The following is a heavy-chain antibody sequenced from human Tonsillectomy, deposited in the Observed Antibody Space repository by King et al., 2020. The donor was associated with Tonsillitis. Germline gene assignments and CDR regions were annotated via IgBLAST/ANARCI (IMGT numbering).Heavy chain of an antibody. CDR2: IRGSGGST. D-gene: IGHD6-6*01. J-gene: IGHJ4*02. CDR3: AKDGFWSSSSK. V-gene: IGHV3-23*04. CDR1: GFTFRSYA. Sequence: VQLVESGGGLVQPGGSLRLSCAASGFTFRSYAMSWVRQAPGKGLEWVSAIRGSGGSTYYADSVKGRFTISRDNSKNTLYLQMNGLRAEDTAVYYCAKDGFWSSSSKWGQGTLVTVSS.